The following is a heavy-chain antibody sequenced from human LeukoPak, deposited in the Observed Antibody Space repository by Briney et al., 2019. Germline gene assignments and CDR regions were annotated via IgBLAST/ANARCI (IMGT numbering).Heavy chain of an antibody. CDR3: ARVGPYYDFWSGYNYYYGMDV. CDR1: GGSISSYY. J-gene: IGHJ6*02. V-gene: IGHV4-59*01. D-gene: IGHD3-3*01. Sequence: SETLSLTCTVSGGSISSYYWSWIRQPPGKGLEWIGYMYNSGSANYNPSLKSRVTISVDTSKNQFSLKLSSVTAADTAVYYCARVGPYYDFWSGYNYYYGMDVWGQGTTVTVSS. CDR2: MYNSGSA.